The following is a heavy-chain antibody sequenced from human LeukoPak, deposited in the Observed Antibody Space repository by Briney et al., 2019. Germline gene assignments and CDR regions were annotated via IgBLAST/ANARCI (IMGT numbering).Heavy chain of an antibody. CDR1: GYTFTGYY. J-gene: IGHJ4*02. CDR2: INPNSGGT. V-gene: IGHV1-2*02. Sequence: ASVTVSCKASGYTFTGYYMHWVRQAPGQGLEWMGWINPNSGGTNYAQKFQGRVTMTRDTSISTAYMELSRLRSDDTAVYYCARVPLYSSSWYQENFDYWGQGTLVTVSS. CDR3: ARVPLYSSSWYQENFDY. D-gene: IGHD6-13*01.